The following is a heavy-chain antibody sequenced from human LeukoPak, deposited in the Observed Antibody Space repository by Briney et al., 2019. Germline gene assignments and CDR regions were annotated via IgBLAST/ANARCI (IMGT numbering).Heavy chain of an antibody. D-gene: IGHD6-19*01. J-gene: IGHJ4*02. V-gene: IGHV3-23*01. CDR2: IRGSGGGT. CDR3: AKAGIGVVGYFDY. CDR1: GFTFNSYA. Sequence: GGSLRLSCAASGFTFNSYAMSWVRQAPGKGLEWVPAIRGSGGGTYYADSVKGRFTISRDNSKNTLYLQMNSLRDEDTALYYCAKAGIGVVGYFDYWGQGTLVTVSS.